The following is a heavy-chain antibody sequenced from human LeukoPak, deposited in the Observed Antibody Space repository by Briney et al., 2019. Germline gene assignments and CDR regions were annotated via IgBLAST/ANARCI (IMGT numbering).Heavy chain of an antibody. J-gene: IGHJ3*02. CDR3: ASSHAFDI. CDR2: ISYDGSNK. V-gene: IGHV3-30-3*01. CDR1: GFTFSTYA. Sequence: GGSLRLSCAASGFTFSTYAMYWVRQAPGKGLEWVAVISYDGSNKYYADSVKGRFTISRDNSKNTLYLQMNSLRAEDTAVYYCASSHAFDIWGQGTMVTVSS.